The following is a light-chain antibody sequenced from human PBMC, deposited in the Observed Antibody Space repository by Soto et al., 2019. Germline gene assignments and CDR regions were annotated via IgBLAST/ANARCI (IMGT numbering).Light chain of an antibody. V-gene: IGKV3-20*01. J-gene: IGKJ4*01. Sequence: EIVLTQSPDTLSLSPGERATISCRASQSVSSSFLAWYHQKPGQAPRLLIYRASSRATGIPDRFTGSGSGTDFTLTISRLEPEDFAVYYCQQYESSPLTFGGGTKVEIK. CDR2: RAS. CDR1: QSVSSSF. CDR3: QQYESSPLT.